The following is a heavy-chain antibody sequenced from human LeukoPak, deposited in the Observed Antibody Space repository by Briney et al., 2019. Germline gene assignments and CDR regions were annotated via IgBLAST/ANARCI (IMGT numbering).Heavy chain of an antibody. D-gene: IGHD3-22*01. CDR2: IYYSGST. CDR3: ARGHYYDSSGYYYPSYYFDY. J-gene: IGHJ4*02. V-gene: IGHV4-30-4*01. Sequence: SETLSLTCTVSGGSISGGDYYWSWIRQPPGKGLEWIGYIYYSGSTYYNPSLKSRVTISVDTSKNQFSLKLSSVTAADTAVYYCARGHYYDSSGYYYPSYYFDYWGQGTLVTVSS. CDR1: GGSISGGDYY.